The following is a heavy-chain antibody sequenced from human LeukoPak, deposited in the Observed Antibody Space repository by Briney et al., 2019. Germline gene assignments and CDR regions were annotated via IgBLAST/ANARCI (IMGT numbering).Heavy chain of an antibody. CDR1: GFTFSSYW. Sequence: GGSLRLSCAASGFTFSSYWMHWVRQAPGKGLVWVSRINNDGSSTSYADSVKGRFTISRDNAKNTLYLQMNSLRAEDTAVYYCTRPTKEGSSWYWWFDPWGQGTLVTVSS. J-gene: IGHJ5*02. CDR2: INNDGSST. V-gene: IGHV3-74*01. D-gene: IGHD6-13*01. CDR3: TRPTKEGSSWYWWFDP.